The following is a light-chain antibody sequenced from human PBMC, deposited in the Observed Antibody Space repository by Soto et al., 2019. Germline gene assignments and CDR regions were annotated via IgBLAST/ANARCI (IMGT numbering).Light chain of an antibody. V-gene: IGKV3-15*01. CDR2: GAS. CDR3: QQFSSYPLT. Sequence: VVLTQSPATLSVSPGERATLSCRASQTVSINLAWYQQKPGQAPRLLIYGASTRATGVPARFSGGGSGTDFTLTISRLEPEDFAVYYCQQFSSYPLTFGGGTKVDIK. J-gene: IGKJ4*01. CDR1: QTVSIN.